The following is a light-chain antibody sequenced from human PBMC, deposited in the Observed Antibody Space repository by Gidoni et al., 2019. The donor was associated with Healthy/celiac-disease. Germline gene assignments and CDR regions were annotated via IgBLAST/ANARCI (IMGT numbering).Light chain of an antibody. CDR3: RQNYSTPVT. CDR2: AAS. V-gene: IGKV1-39*01. CDR1: QSISSF. Sequence: DIQMTQYPSSLSASVGDRVTITCRASQSISSFLNWYQQKPGKAPKLLIYAASSLQSGVPSRFSSSGSGTVSTLTISSLQHDDVTTYYCRQNYSTPVTFGQGTQVEIK. J-gene: IGKJ5*01.